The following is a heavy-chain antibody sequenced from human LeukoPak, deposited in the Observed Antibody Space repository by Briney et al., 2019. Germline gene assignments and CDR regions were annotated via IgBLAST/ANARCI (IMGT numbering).Heavy chain of an antibody. J-gene: IGHJ5*02. Sequence: GGSLRLSCAASGFTFSNAWMSWVRQAPGKGLEWVGRIKSKTDGGTTDYAAPVKGRFTISRDDSKNTLYLQMNSLKTEDTAVYYCTTEYYDYVWGSYRFDPWGQGTLVTVSP. V-gene: IGHV3-15*01. CDR3: TTEYYDYVWGSYRFDP. CDR2: IKSKTDGGTT. D-gene: IGHD3-16*02. CDR1: GFTFSNAW.